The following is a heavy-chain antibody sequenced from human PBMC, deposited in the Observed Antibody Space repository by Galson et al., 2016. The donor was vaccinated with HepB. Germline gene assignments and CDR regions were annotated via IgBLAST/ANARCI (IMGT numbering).Heavy chain of an antibody. V-gene: IGHV4-34*01. CDR3: ARVFTGSDGVSRYHGGLFQVGYYFSGMDV. CDR1: GGSFSGYY. D-gene: IGHD4-23*01. J-gene: IGHJ6*04. Sequence: ETLSLTCAVYGGSFSGYYWSWIRQPPGKGLESIGEINHSGGTNYNPSLKSRVTISVDTSKNQFSLKLCSVTAADTAVYFCARVFTGSDGVSRYHGGLFQVGYYFSGMDVWGKGTTVTVSS. CDR2: INHSGGT.